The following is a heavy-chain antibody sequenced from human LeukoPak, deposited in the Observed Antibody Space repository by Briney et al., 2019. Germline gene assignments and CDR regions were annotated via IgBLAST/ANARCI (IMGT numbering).Heavy chain of an antibody. D-gene: IGHD1-7*01. CDR3: ARDITGTSGFDY. CDR2: ISPYNGNK. Sequence: ASVKVSCKASGYRFTSYGFSWVRQAPGLGLEWMGWISPYNGNKGYAQNFQGRVTMTTDSSTSTVYMELRSLRSDDTAVYYCARDITGTSGFDYWGQGTLVTVSS. J-gene: IGHJ4*02. V-gene: IGHV1-18*01. CDR1: GYRFTSYG.